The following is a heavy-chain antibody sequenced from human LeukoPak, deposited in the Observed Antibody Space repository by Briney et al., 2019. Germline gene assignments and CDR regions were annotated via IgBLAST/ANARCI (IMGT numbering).Heavy chain of an antibody. CDR3: ARGGYNWDTDAGWFDP. Sequence: GGSLRLSCAAAGFTFSSYAMHWVRQVAGKGLEWVSGISGSGESTFYADSVKGRFTVSRDNSKNTLYLQMNSLRVEDTAVYYWARGGYNWDTDAGWFDPWGLGTLVTVSS. CDR2: ISGSGEST. J-gene: IGHJ5*02. CDR1: GFTFSSYA. D-gene: IGHD1/OR15-1a*01. V-gene: IGHV3-23*01.